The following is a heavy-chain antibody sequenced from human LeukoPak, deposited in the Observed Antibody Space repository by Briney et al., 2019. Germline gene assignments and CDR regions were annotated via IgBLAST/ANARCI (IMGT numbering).Heavy chain of an antibody. Sequence: PSETLSLTCTVSGGSISSYYWSWIRQPPGKGLEWIGYFYYSGSTYYNPSLKSRVTISVDTSKNQFSLKLSSVTAADTAVYYCARAVVVVIHDAFDIWGQGTMVTVSS. CDR2: FYYSGST. CDR3: ARAVVVVIHDAFDI. J-gene: IGHJ3*02. V-gene: IGHV4-59*08. D-gene: IGHD3-22*01. CDR1: GGSISSYY.